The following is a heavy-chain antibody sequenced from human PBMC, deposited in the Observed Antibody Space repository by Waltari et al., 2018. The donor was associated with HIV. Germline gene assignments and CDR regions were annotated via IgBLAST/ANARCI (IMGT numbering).Heavy chain of an antibody. J-gene: IGHJ4*02. CDR2: INPRGGST. CDR3: ARGRVVVPASPTLGEFDY. CDR1: GYTFTSYY. Sequence: QVQLVQSGAEVKKPGASVKVSCKASGYTFTSYYMHWVRQAPGQGLEWRGIINPRGGSTRYAQKFQGRVTMTRDTSTSTVYMELSSLRSEDTAVYYCARGRVVVPASPTLGEFDYWGQGTLVTVSS. D-gene: IGHD2-2*01. V-gene: IGHV1-46*01.